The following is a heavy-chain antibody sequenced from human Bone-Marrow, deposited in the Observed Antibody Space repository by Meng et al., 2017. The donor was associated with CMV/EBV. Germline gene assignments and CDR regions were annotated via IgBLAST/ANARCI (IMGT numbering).Heavy chain of an antibody. CDR2: ISYDGSNK. J-gene: IGHJ4*02. V-gene: IGHV3-30*04. CDR3: ARDRWRGGNSFDY. CDR1: GFTFSSYA. Sequence: GESLKISCAASGFTFSSYAMHWVRQAPGKGLEWVAVISYDGSNKYYADSVKGRFTISRDNSKNTLYLQMNSLRAEDTAVYYCARDRWRGGNSFDYWGQGTRVTVSS. D-gene: IGHD2-15*01.